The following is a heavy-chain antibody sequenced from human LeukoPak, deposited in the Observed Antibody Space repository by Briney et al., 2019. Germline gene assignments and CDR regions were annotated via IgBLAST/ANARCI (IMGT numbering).Heavy chain of an antibody. CDR3: AKGNWDKLEVFDY. V-gene: IGHV3-23*01. CDR1: GFTFRRYA. CDR2: IRNSGDNT. D-gene: IGHD1/OR15-1a*01. J-gene: IGHJ4*02. Sequence: GGSLRLSCAASGFTFRRYAMSWVRQAPGKGLEWVSVIRNSGDNTYYADSVKGRFTISRDNSKNTLWLQMNSLRAEDTAVYYCAKGNWDKLEVFDYWGQGTLVTVSS.